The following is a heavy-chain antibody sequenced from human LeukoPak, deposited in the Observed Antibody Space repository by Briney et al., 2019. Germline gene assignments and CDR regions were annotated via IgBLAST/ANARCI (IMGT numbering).Heavy chain of an antibody. V-gene: IGHV3-15*01. CDR2: IKSYPDGGTT. Sequence: KAGGSLRLSCAASGLTFNNVWMTWVRQAPGKGLEWVGRIKSYPDGGTTDYAAPVRDRFSISRDDSKNTVYLQMNSLKTEDSAVYYCTTAGRWSGGSGALDYWGQGTLVTVSS. CDR1: GLTFNNVW. CDR3: TTAGRWSGGSGALDY. D-gene: IGHD2-15*01. J-gene: IGHJ4*02.